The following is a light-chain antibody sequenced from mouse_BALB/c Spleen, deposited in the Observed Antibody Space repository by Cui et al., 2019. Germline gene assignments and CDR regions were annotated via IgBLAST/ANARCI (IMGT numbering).Light chain of an antibody. CDR1: SSVSY. CDR3: HQWSSYPWT. J-gene: IGKJ1*01. V-gene: IGKV4-80*01. Sequence: QIVLTQSPAIMSASLGEAINLTCSASSSVSYMHWYQQKSGTSPKLLIYSTSNLAPGVPSRLSGSGSGTFYSLTISSVEAEDAAEYYCHQWSSYPWTFGGGTKLEIK. CDR2: STS.